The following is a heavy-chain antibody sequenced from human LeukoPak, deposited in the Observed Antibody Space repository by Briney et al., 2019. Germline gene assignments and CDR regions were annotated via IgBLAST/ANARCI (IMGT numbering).Heavy chain of an antibody. D-gene: IGHD5-12*01. CDR3: ARMARGSHTDY. J-gene: IGHJ4*02. CDR1: GFTFSSYS. Sequence: GGSLRLSSAASGFTFSSYSMNWVRQAPGRGLEWVSYISSSSSTIYYADSVKGRFTISRDNAKNSLYLQMNSLRAEDTAVYYCARMARGSHTDYWGQGTLVTVSS. V-gene: IGHV3-48*01. CDR2: ISSSSSTI.